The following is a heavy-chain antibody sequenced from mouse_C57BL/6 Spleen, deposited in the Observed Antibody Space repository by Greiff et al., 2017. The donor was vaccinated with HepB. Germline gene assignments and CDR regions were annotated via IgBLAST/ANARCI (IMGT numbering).Heavy chain of an antibody. CDR2: ISGGGGNT. J-gene: IGHJ1*03. V-gene: IGHV5-9*01. CDR3: ARRDYYGSSPWYFDV. CDR1: GFTFSSYT. Sequence: EVKLVESGGGLVKPGGSLKLSCAASGFTFSSYTMSWVRQTPEKRLEWVATISGGGGNTYYPDSVKGRFTISRDNAKNTLYLQMSSLRSEDTALYYCARRDYYGSSPWYFDVWGTGTTVTVSS. D-gene: IGHD1-1*01.